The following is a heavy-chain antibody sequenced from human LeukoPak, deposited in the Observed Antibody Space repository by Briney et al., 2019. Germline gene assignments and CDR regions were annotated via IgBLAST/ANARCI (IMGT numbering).Heavy chain of an antibody. CDR2: IYSGGST. D-gene: IGHD3-22*01. V-gene: IGHV3-66*02. Sequence: GGSLRLSCAASGLTDSSNYMSWVRQVPGQGLDWGSVIYSGGSTYYADSVKGRFTISRDNSKNTLYLQMNSLRAEDTAVYYCASRTYYYDSSGYLRDYWGQGTLVTVSS. J-gene: IGHJ4*02. CDR3: ASRTYYYDSSGYLRDY. CDR1: GLTDSSNY.